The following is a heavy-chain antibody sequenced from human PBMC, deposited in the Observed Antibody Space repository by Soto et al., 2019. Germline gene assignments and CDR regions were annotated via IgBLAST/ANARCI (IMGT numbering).Heavy chain of an antibody. CDR2: IYYSGST. CDR3: ARGHTVSQQYQLLYWFDP. J-gene: IGHJ5*02. V-gene: IGHV4-31*03. CDR1: GGSISSGGYY. D-gene: IGHD2-2*01. Sequence: SETLCLTCTVSGGSISSGGYYWSWIRQHPGKGLEWIGYIYYSGSTYYNPSLKSRVTISVDTSKNQFSLKLSSVTAADTAVYYCARGHTVSQQYQLLYWFDPWGQGTLVTVSS.